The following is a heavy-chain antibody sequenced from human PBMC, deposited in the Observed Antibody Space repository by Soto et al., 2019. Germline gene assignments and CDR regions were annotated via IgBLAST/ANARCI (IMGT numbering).Heavy chain of an antibody. J-gene: IGHJ2*01. CDR3: ARGPFCGNDCYFDI. Sequence: ETLSLTCSVAGGSISGFYWGWVRQPAGKGLEWIGRIYSSGATKYNPSLRNRVTMSVDTSTDQYSLNLASMTAADTAVYLCARGPFCGNDCYFDIWGKGTQVAPSS. D-gene: IGHD2-21*01. CDR1: GGSISGFY. CDR2: IYSSGAT. V-gene: IGHV4-4*07.